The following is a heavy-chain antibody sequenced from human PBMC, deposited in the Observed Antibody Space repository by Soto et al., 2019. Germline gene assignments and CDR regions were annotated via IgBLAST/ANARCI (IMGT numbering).Heavy chain of an antibody. Sequence: SDTLSLTFAVSGGSIRNNYVDGGWMRQPPGKGLEGIGSIYYGGSTYYNPSLKSRVNISVDTSKNQFSLKLTSVTAADTAVYYCARPQTGHSGGSQFDPWGQGSLVTVS. CDR3: ARPQTGHSGGSQFDP. J-gene: IGHJ5*02. CDR1: GGSIRNNYVD. D-gene: IGHD6-19*01. V-gene: IGHV4-39*01. CDR2: IYYGGST.